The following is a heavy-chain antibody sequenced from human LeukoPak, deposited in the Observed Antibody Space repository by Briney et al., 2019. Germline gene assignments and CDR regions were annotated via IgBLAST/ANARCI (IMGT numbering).Heavy chain of an antibody. Sequence: SETLSLTCTVSGGSISSSDYYWGWIRQPPGKGLEWIGSIYYGGSTYYNPSLKSRVTISVDTSMNQFSLKLSFVTTADTAVYYCARALGYCSGGSCTRGYNWFDHWGQGTLVTVPP. CDR3: ARALGYCSGGSCTRGYNWFDH. D-gene: IGHD2-15*01. CDR2: IYYGGST. J-gene: IGHJ5*02. V-gene: IGHV4-39*01. CDR1: GGSISSSDYY.